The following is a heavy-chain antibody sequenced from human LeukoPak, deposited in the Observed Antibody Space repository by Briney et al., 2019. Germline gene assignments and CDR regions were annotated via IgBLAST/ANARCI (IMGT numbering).Heavy chain of an antibody. J-gene: IGHJ4*02. CDR3: ARGGLRFFGVGVTNY. CDR2: ISYDGSNK. CDR1: GFTFSSYA. Sequence: GGSLRLSCAASGFTFSSYAMHWVRQAPGKGLEWVAVISYDGSNKYYADSVKGRFTISRDNSKNTLYLQMNCLRAEDTAVYYCARGGLRFFGVGVTNYWGQGTLVTVSS. V-gene: IGHV3-30-3*01. D-gene: IGHD3-3*01.